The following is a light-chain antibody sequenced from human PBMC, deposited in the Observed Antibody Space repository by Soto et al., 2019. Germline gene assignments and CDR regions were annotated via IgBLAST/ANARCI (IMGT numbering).Light chain of an antibody. CDR3: QQYGSSPRT. J-gene: IGKJ1*01. V-gene: IGKV3-20*01. CDR2: GAS. CDR1: QSVSSYY. Sequence: EIVLTQYTGTLSLSPGERATLSCRASQSVSSYYLAWYQQKPGQAPRLLIYGASSRATGIPDRFSGSGSGTDFTLTISRLEPEDFAVYYCQQYGSSPRTFGQGTKVDIK.